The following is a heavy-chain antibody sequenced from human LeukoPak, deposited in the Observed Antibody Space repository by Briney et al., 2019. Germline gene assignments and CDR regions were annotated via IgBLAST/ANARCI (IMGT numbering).Heavy chain of an antibody. Sequence: PGGSLRLSCAASGFTFSNYAMSWVRQAPGKGLEWVSAVSGSGGSTYYADSVKGRFTISRHNSKNTLYLQMNSLRAEDTAVYYCARDLADTAMVNWGQGTLVTVSS. CDR1: GFTFSNYA. J-gene: IGHJ4*02. V-gene: IGHV3-23*01. CDR3: ARDLADTAMVN. D-gene: IGHD5-18*01. CDR2: VSGSGGST.